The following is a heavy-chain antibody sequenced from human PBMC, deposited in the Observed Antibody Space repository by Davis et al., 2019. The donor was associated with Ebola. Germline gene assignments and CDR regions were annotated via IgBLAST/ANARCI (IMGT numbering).Heavy chain of an antibody. CDR1: GFTFSSYA. Sequence: GGSLRLSCAASGFTFSSYAMHWVRQAPGKGLEWVAVIWYDGSNKYYADSVKGRFTISRDNSKDTLYLRMNRLRAEDTAVYYCARYGAQLQHLDWLLSHRPLDYWGQGTLVTVSS. CDR3: ARYGAQLQHLDWLLSHRPLDY. CDR2: IWYDGSNK. V-gene: IGHV3-33*08. J-gene: IGHJ4*02. D-gene: IGHD3-9*01.